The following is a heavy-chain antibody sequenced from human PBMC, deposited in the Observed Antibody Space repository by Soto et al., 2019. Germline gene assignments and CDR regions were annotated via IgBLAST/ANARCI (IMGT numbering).Heavy chain of an antibody. CDR2: IKSKTDGGTS. Sequence: GGSLRLSCAASGFTFSNAWMSWVRQAPGKGLEWVGRIKSKTDGGTSDYAAPVKGRFTISRDYSKNTLYLQMNSLKTEYTGVYYCTTGNWNYHYWREGTLSTVSS. J-gene: IGHJ4*02. CDR3: TTGNWNYHY. D-gene: IGHD1-7*01. CDR1: GFTFSNAW. V-gene: IGHV3-15*01.